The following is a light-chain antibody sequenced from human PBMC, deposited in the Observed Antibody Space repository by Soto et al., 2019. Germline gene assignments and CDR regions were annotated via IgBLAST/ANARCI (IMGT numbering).Light chain of an antibody. CDR1: QSISSW. J-gene: IGKJ1*01. V-gene: IGKV1-5*01. CDR3: QQYNTYYPWT. Sequence: DIQMTQSPSTLSASVGDRVTITCLASQSISSWLAWYQQKPGKAPKLLIYDASSLESGVPSRFSGSGSGTEFTLTISSLQPDDFATYYRQQYNTYYPWTFGKGSKVDI. CDR2: DAS.